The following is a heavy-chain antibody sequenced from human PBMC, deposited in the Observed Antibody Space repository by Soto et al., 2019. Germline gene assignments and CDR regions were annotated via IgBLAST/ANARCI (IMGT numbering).Heavy chain of an antibody. CDR1: GFTFDDYA. CDR2: INWNSGSI. Sequence: EVQLVESGGGLVQPGRSLRLSCAASGFTFDDYAMHWVRQVPGKGLEWVSGINWNSGSIGYGDSVKGRFAISRDNAKNSLHMQMNSLSAEDTAFYYCVKEESINRYSGHFRHWGQGTLVTVSS. CDR3: VKEESINRYSGHFRH. V-gene: IGHV3-9*01. J-gene: IGHJ1*01. D-gene: IGHD1-26*01.